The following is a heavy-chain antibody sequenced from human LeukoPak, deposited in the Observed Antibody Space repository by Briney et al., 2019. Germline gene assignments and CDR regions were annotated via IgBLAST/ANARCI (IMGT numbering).Heavy chain of an antibody. CDR2: IYHSGST. D-gene: IGHD3-3*01. V-gene: IGHV4-38-2*02. CDR1: GYSISSGYY. CDR3: ARDQGQYYDFWSGYYTRSLPGWFDP. Sequence: PSETLSLTCTVSGYSISSGYYWGWIRQPPGKGLEWIGSIYHSGSTYYNPSLKSRVTISVDTSKNQFSLKLSSVTAADTAVYYCARDQGQYYDFWSGYYTRSLPGWFDPWGQGTLVTVSS. J-gene: IGHJ5*02.